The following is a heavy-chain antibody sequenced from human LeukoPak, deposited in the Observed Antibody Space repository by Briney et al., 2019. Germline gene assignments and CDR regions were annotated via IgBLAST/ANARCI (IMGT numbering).Heavy chain of an antibody. D-gene: IGHD3-10*01. CDR1: GYTFTSYD. CDR2: MYPNSGNT. V-gene: IGHV1-8*03. J-gene: IGHJ6*03. CDR3: SRGPLRGVILGYYMDV. Sequence: ASVKVSFKASGYTFTSYDIYRVRQAPGQGLEWMGWMYPNSGNTDNAQKFQGRVTITRNTSISTAYMELSGLRSDDTAVYYCSRGPLRGVILGYYMDVWRKGTTVTVSS.